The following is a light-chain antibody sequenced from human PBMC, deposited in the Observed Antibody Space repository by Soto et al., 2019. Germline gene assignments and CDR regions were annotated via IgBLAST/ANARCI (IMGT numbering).Light chain of an antibody. J-gene: IGLJ2*01. V-gene: IGLV2-23*02. CDR1: IIDVGTYNL. CDR2: EVS. Sequence: QSALTQPASVSGSPGQSITISCTGTIIDVGTYNLVSWYQQHPGKAPKLMIYEVSKRPSGVSNRFSGSKSGNTASLTISGLQAEDEAYYYCCSYAGSSTFIFGGGTKLTVL. CDR3: CSYAGSSTFI.